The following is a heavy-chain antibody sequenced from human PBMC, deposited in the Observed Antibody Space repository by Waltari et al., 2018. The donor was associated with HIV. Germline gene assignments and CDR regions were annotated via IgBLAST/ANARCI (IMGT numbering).Heavy chain of an antibody. J-gene: IGHJ4*02. CDR3: AFTVDTAMVPFDY. CDR1: GGSISSSSYY. CDR2: IYYSGRT. D-gene: IGHD5-18*01. V-gene: IGHV4-39*01. Sequence: QLQLQESGPGLVKPSETLSLTCTVSGGSISSSSYYWGWIRQPPGKGLEWVGSIYYSGRTYCNPSLESRVTISVDTSKNQFSLKLSSVTAADTAVYDCAFTVDTAMVPFDYWGQGTLVTVSS.